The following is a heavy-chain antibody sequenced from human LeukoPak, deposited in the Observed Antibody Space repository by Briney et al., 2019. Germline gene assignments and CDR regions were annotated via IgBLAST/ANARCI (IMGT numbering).Heavy chain of an antibody. CDR1: GFTVSSNY. CDR2: IYSGGST. D-gene: IGHD2-15*01. V-gene: IGHV3-53*01. Sequence: GGSLRLSCAASGFTVSSNYMSWVRRATGKGLEWVSVIYSGGSTYYADSVKGRFTISRDNAKNTLYLQMNSLRAEDTAVYYCARDPAPRGGSCHDYWGQGTLVTVSS. CDR3: ARDPAPRGGSCHDY. J-gene: IGHJ4*02.